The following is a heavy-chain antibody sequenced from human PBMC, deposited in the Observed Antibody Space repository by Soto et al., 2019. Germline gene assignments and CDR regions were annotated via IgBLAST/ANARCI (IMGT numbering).Heavy chain of an antibody. J-gene: IGHJ6*02. Sequence: QVQLVQSGAEVKKPGSSVKVSCKASGGTFSSYAISWVRQAPGQGLEWMGGIIPIFGTANYAQKFQGRVTTTADESTSAAYMQLSSLRSEDTAVYYCARGRGGGLLLGINYYYYGMDVWGQGTTVTVSS. D-gene: IGHD3-22*01. V-gene: IGHV1-69*12. CDR1: GGTFSSYA. CDR3: ARGRGGGLLLGINYYYYGMDV. CDR2: IIPIFGTA.